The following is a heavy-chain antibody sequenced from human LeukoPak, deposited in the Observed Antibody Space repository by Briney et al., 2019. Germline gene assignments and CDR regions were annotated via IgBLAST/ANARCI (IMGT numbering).Heavy chain of an antibody. J-gene: IGHJ4*02. D-gene: IGHD6-13*01. CDR3: AKESGSSSWPIDY. V-gene: IGHV3-23*01. Sequence: PGGSLRLSCAASGFTFSDYYMSWIRQAPGKGLEWVSTISGSGGSTYYADSVKGRFTISRDNSKNTLYLQMNSLRAEDTAVYYCAKESGSSSWPIDYWGQGTLVTVSS. CDR1: GFTFSDYY. CDR2: ISGSGGST.